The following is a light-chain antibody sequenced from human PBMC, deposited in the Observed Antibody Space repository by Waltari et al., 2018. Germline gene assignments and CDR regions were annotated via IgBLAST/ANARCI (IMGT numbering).Light chain of an antibody. CDR1: QGISSY. CDR3: QQYHNYPF. Sequence: AIRITQSPSSLSASTGDRVTITCRASQGISSYLAWYQQKPGKDPKLLIYGASTLQSGVPSRFSGSGSGTDFTLTISCLQSEDFATYYCQQYHNYPFFGGGTRVEIK. CDR2: GAS. V-gene: IGKV1-8*01. J-gene: IGKJ4*01.